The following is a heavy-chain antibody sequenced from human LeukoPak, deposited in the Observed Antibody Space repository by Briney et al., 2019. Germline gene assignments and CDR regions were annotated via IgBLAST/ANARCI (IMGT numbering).Heavy chain of an antibody. CDR2: IYYSGST. Sequence: SETLSLTCTVSGGSISSTDDYWGWIRQPPGKGPEWIGSIYYSGSTYYNPSLKSRVTISEDPSKNQFSLKLSSVTAADTAVYYCARALVGSSSGYFYYYMDVWGKGTTVTVSS. CDR3: ARALVGSSSGYFYYYMDV. D-gene: IGHD6-6*01. J-gene: IGHJ6*03. V-gene: IGHV4-39*07. CDR1: GGSISSTDDY.